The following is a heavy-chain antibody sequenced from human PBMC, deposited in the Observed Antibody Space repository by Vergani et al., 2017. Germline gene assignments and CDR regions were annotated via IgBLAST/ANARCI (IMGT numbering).Heavy chain of an antibody. D-gene: IGHD5-18*01. Sequence: ELQLVDSGGGLVPPGRSLRLSCAASGFSFGDYAMTWVRQAPGKGLEWVAFIRNKSYGVTTEYAASVKGRFTISRDDSKRLAYLQLGGLKTEDTAVYFCSRGRGYSFGYSDYWGQGTLVTVSS. V-gene: IGHV3-49*04. J-gene: IGHJ4*02. CDR3: SRGRGYSFGYSDY. CDR2: IRNKSYGVTT. CDR1: GFSFGDYA.